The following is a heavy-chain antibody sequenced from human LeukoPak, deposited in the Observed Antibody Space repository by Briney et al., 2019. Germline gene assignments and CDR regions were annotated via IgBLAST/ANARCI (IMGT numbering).Heavy chain of an antibody. J-gene: IGHJ4*02. D-gene: IGHD3-9*01. Sequence: GGSLRLSCAASGFTFSNYYMRWVRQAPGKGLEWVANIKHDGGDKHYVDSVKGRFTIARDSAKNSLNLQMNSLRAEDTAVYYCARGGNYDILTGYIFDYWGQGTLVTVSS. V-gene: IGHV3-7*03. CDR1: GFTFSNYY. CDR2: IKHDGGDK. CDR3: ARGGNYDILTGYIFDY.